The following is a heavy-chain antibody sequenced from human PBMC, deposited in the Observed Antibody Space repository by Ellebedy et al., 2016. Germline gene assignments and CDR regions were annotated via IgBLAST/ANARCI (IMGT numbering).Heavy chain of an antibody. Sequence: GGSLRLSXAASGFTFSSYSMNWVRQAPGKGLEWVSSISSSSSYIYYADSVKGRFTISRDNSKNTLYLQMNSLRAEDTAVYYCARDAIAVAAPGRFQHWGQGTLVTVSS. CDR3: ARDAIAVAAPGRFQH. D-gene: IGHD6-19*01. CDR2: ISSSSSYI. CDR1: GFTFSSYS. V-gene: IGHV3-21*01. J-gene: IGHJ1*01.